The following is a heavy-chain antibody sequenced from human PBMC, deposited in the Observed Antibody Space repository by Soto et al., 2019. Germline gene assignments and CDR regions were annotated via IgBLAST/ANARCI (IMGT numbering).Heavy chain of an antibody. CDR2: IYYSGST. Sequence: SETLSLTCTVSGGSISSGDYYWSWIRQPPGKGLEWIGYIYYSGSTYYNPSLKSRVTISVDTSKNQFSLKLSSVTAADTAVYYCARALPDTAMVHDSGWLDYWGQGTLVTVSS. D-gene: IGHD5-18*01. CDR3: ARALPDTAMVHDSGWLDY. V-gene: IGHV4-30-4*01. CDR1: GGSISSGDYY. J-gene: IGHJ4*02.